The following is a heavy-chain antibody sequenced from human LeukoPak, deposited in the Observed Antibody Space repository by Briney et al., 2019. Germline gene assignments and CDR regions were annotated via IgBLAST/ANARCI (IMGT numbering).Heavy chain of an antibody. D-gene: IGHD3-22*01. Sequence: QPGGSLRLSCAASGFTFSSYWMHWVRQAPGKGLEWVASIKQDGSETYYVDSVKGRFTLSRDNAKNSLYLQMNSLRADDTAVYYCARDRDSRWDFDLWGRGTLVTVSS. CDR1: GFTFSSYW. CDR3: ARDRDSRWDFDL. CDR2: IKQDGSET. J-gene: IGHJ2*01. V-gene: IGHV3-7*01.